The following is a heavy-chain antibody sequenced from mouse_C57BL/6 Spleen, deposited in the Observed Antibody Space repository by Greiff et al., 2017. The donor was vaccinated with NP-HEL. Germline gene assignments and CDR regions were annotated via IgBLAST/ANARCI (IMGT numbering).Heavy chain of an antibody. CDR2: INPSNGDT. J-gene: IGHJ1*03. Sequence: QVQLQQPGTELVKPGASVKLSCKASGYTFTSYWMHWVKQRPGQGLEWIGNINPSNGDTNYNEKFKSKATLTVDKSSSTAYMQLSSLTSEDSAVYYCARLVYDGDYFDVWGTGTTVTVSS. CDR3: ARLVYDGDYFDV. CDR1: GYTFTSYW. V-gene: IGHV1-53*01. D-gene: IGHD2-3*01.